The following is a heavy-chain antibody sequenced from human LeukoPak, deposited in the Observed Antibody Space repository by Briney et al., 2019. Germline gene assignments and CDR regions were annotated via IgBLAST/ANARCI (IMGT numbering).Heavy chain of an antibody. CDR1: GFTFSSYS. CDR3: ARLLLGIYAFDI. Sequence: GGSLRLSCAASGFTFSSYSMNWVRQAPGKGLEWVSSISSSSYIYYADSVKGRFTISRDNAKNSLYLQMNSLRAEDTALYYCARLLLGIYAFDIWGQGTMVTVSS. CDR2: ISSSSYI. V-gene: IGHV3-21*01. D-gene: IGHD7-27*01. J-gene: IGHJ3*02.